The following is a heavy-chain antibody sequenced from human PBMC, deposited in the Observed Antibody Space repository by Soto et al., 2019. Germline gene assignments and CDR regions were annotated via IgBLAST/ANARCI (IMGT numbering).Heavy chain of an antibody. CDR2: VSAYNGER. D-gene: IGHD2-2*01. CDR1: GYTFTNYG. V-gene: IGHV1-18*01. Sequence: QVQLVQSGAEVKKPGASVKVSCKASGYTFTNYGINWVRQAPGQGLEWLGWVSAYNGERRYAQRVQARVIMTTDPSTTPAYKELRSLRADDTAVYFCSRGTSRTASGDYWGQGTLVTVSS. J-gene: IGHJ4*01. CDR3: SRGTSRTASGDY.